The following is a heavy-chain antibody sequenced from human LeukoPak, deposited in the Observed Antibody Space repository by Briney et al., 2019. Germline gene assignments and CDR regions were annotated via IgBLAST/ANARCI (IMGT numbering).Heavy chain of an antibody. CDR3: ARSYYFGMDV. CDR2: INHSGST. CDR1: GGSFSGYY. J-gene: IGHJ6*02. Sequence: SETLSLTCAVYGGSFSGYYWSWIRQPPGKGLEWIGEINHSGSTNYNPSLRSRVTISVDTSKNQFSLKLSSVTAADTAVYYCARSYYFGMDVWGRETTLTVSS. V-gene: IGHV4-34*01.